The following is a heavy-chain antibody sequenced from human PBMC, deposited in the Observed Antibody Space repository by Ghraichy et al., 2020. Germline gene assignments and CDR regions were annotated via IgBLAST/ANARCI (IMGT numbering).Heavy chain of an antibody. V-gene: IGHV4-61*01. J-gene: IGHJ3*01. CDR3: ATLNSAAFEF. CDR1: GVSVSSALFY. D-gene: IGHD4-23*01. CDR2: IYDSGTT. Sequence: SETLSLTCTVSGVSVSSALFYWSWVRQPPGRGLESIAYIYDSGTTNYSPSLKSRVTISVDTSKNQFSLKLSSVTTADTAVYYCATLNSAAFEFWGQGTMVTVYS.